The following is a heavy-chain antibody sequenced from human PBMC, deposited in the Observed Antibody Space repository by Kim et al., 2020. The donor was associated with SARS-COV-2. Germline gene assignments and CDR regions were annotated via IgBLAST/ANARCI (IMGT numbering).Heavy chain of an antibody. Sequence: RYSPSVQGQVTISADKSISTAYLQWSSLKASDTAMYYCARRGIAVAGVDYWGQGTLVTVSS. CDR3: ARRGIAVAGVDY. D-gene: IGHD6-19*01. J-gene: IGHJ4*02. V-gene: IGHV5-51*01.